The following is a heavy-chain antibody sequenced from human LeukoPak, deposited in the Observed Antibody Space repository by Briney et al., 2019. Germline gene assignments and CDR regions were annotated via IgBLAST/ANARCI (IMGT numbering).Heavy chain of an antibody. CDR2: INAGNGNT. CDR3: ARDSSGWYNWFDP. CDR1: GYTFTSYA. Sequence: ASVKVPCKASGYTFTSYAMHWVRQAPGQRLEWMGWINAGNGNTKYSQKFQGRVTITRDTSASTAYMELSSLRSEDTAVYYCARDSSGWYNWFDPWGQGTLVTVSS. D-gene: IGHD6-19*01. J-gene: IGHJ5*02. V-gene: IGHV1-3*01.